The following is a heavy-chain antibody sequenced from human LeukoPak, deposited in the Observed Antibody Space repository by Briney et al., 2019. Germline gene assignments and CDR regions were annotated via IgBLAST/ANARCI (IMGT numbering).Heavy chain of an antibody. J-gene: IGHJ4*02. Sequence: GGSLRLSCAASGFTFSSYGMHWVRQAPGKGLEWVAFIRYDGSNKYYADSVKGRFTISRDNSKNTLYLQMNSLRAEDTAVYYCARERFDSSSFGNIDYWGQGTLVTVSS. CDR2: IRYDGSNK. CDR1: GFTFSSYG. D-gene: IGHD6-13*01. V-gene: IGHV3-30*02. CDR3: ARERFDSSSFGNIDY.